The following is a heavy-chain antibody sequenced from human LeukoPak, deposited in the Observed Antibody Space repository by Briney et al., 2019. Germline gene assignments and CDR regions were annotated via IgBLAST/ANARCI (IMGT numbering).Heavy chain of an antibody. CDR2: ISAYNGNT. Sequence: ASVKVSCKASGYTFTSYGISWVRQAPGQGLEWMGWISAYNGNTNYAQKLQGRVTMTTDTSTSTAYMELRSLRAEDTAVYYCAREGLEYIQDWYSGSLKYYYYYGMDVWGQGTTVTVSS. CDR1: GYTFTSYG. V-gene: IGHV1-18*01. CDR3: AREGLEYIQDWYSGSLKYYYYYGMDV. D-gene: IGHD6-6*01. J-gene: IGHJ6*02.